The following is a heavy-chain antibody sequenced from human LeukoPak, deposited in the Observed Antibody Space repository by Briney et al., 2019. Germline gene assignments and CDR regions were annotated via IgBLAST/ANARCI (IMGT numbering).Heavy chain of an antibody. D-gene: IGHD3-16*01. V-gene: IGHV3-33*06. CDR2: IWSDGGNK. J-gene: IGHJ5*02. CDR3: AKKGGFDP. CDR1: GFTFSSYG. Sequence: GGSLRLSCAASGFTFSSYGMHWVRQAPGKGLEWVAVIWSDGGNKYYGDSVKGRFTISRDNSQNTLYLQTNSLRVEDTAVYYCAKKGGFDPWGQGTLVTVSS.